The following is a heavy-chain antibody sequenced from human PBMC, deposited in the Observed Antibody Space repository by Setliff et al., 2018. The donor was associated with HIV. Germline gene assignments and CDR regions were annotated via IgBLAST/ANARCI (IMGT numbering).Heavy chain of an antibody. D-gene: IGHD1-26*01. J-gene: IGHJ4*02. CDR2: IYYSGST. V-gene: IGHV4-59*01. CDR3: ARVRGSY. Sequence: PSETLSLTCTVSGGYISNYYWSWIRQPPGKGLEWIGYIYYSGSTNYHPSLKSRVTISVDTSKNQFSLKLSSVTAADTAVYYCARVRGSYWGQGTLVTVSS. CDR1: GGYISNYY.